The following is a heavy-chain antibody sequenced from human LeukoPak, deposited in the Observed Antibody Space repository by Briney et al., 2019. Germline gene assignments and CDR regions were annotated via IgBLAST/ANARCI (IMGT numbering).Heavy chain of an antibody. D-gene: IGHD5-18*01. V-gene: IGHV1-8*01. CDR3: ARRHLGYNYGPHWFDP. CDR1: GYTFTTYD. CDR2: MNPNSGNT. Sequence: ASVNVSCKASGYTFTTYDITWVRQAAGQGLEWMGWMNPNSGNTGYAQKFQDRVTMTRNTSITTAYMELSSLTSDDTAVYYCARRHLGYNYGPHWFDPWGQGTLATVSS. J-gene: IGHJ5*02.